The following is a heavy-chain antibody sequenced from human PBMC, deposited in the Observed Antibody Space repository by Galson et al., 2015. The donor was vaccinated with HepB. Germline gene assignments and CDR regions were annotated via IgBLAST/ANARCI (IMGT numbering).Heavy chain of an antibody. CDR2: INVGNGNT. CDR1: GYTFPRHA. V-gene: IGHV1-3*01. D-gene: IGHD2-21*02. Sequence: SVKVSCKASGYTFPRHAIHWVRQAPGQRLEWMGWINVGNGNTKNSQKFQDRLTITRDISASTAYMELRSLRSEDTAVYYCAREAVTGYPFDTFDIWGQGTMVTVSS. CDR3: AREAVTGYPFDTFDI. J-gene: IGHJ3*02.